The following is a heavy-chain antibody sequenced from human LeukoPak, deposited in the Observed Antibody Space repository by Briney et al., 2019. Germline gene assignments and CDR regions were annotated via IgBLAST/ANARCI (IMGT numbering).Heavy chain of an antibody. J-gene: IGHJ4*02. CDR1: GGSLSSYY. V-gene: IGHV4-59*01. CDR2: VSDSGTT. Sequence: PSETLSLTCTVSGGSLSSYYWSWIRQPAGKGLEWIGFVSDSGTTYYNPSLQSRVIISLDTSENQLSLRLSSVTAADTAMYYCASFKATIFDYWGQGTLLTVSS. CDR3: ASFKATIFDY. D-gene: IGHD5-24*01.